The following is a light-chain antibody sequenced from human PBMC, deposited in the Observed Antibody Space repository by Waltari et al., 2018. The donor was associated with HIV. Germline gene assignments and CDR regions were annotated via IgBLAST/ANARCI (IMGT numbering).Light chain of an antibody. Sequence: QSVLTQPPSVSGAPGQTITISCTGSSSNIGAGYDVHWYQQLPGRAPKLLISVNNKRPSGVPDRFSVSKSGTSASLAIAGLQAQDEADYYCQSYDNSLSGLFGSGTKVTVL. J-gene: IGLJ1*01. CDR3: QSYDNSLSGL. V-gene: IGLV1-40*01. CDR2: VNN. CDR1: SSNIGAGYD.